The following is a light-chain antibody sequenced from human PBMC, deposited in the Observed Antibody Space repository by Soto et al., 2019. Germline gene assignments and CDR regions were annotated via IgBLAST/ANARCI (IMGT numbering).Light chain of an antibody. CDR2: DAS. CDR1: QSISRL. CDR3: QQYKSYSRM. J-gene: IGKJ1*01. Sequence: IQMTQSPSTLSASVGDRVTITCRASQSISRLLAWYQQKPGKAPKLLIYDASTLKTGVPSRFSGSGSGTEFTLTIGSLQPDDFASYYCQQYKSYSRMFGQGTKVDIK. V-gene: IGKV1-5*01.